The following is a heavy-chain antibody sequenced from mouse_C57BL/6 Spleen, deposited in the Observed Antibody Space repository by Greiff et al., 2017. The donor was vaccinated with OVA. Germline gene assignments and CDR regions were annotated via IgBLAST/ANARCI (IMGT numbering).Heavy chain of an antibody. CDR1: GFNIKHTY. D-gene: IGHD5-1*01. CDR3: ARYRFRGYCDY. CDR2: IDPANGNT. V-gene: IGHV14-3*01. Sequence: VQLQPSVAELVRPGASVKLSCTASGFNIKHTYMHWVKQRPEQGLEWIGRIDPANGNTTSATKIQVKATITADTASNTAYLQLSILTSEDTAIYDCARYRFRGYCDYWGKGTTLTVSS. J-gene: IGHJ2*01.